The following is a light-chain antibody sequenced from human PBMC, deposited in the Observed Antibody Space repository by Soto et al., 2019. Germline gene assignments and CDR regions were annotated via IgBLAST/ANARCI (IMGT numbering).Light chain of an antibody. CDR1: QSVSSTS. V-gene: IGKV3D-20*02. CDR3: QQRRSWPQTIT. J-gene: IGKJ5*01. Sequence: EIVLTQSPDTLSLSPGERATLSCMAIQSVSSTSLAWYQQKSGQAPRLLIYGASSRATGIPDRLSGSGSGTDFTLTISSLEPEDFAVYHCQQRRSWPQTITFGQGTRLEIK. CDR2: GAS.